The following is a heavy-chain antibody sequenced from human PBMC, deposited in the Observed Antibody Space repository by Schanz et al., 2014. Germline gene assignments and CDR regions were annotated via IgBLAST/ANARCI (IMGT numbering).Heavy chain of an antibody. V-gene: IGHV3-30*18. CDR3: VKGGTNTLDS. CDR1: RFTFNAYD. J-gene: IGHJ4*02. CDR2: ISHDGSNK. Sequence: QVHLVESGGGVVRPGGSLRLSCAASRFTFNAYDMYWIRQAPGKGLEWVALISHDGSNKNSADSVKGRFTISRDNSKNTLYLQMNSLRGDDTAIYYCVKGGTNTLDSWGQGTLVTFSS.